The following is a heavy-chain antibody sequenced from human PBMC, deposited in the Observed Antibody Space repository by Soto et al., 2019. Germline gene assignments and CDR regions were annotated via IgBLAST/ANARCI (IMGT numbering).Heavy chain of an antibody. D-gene: IGHD3-10*01. Sequence: SETLSLTCTVSGGSVSSYYWNWIRQTPGKGLEWIGYIYFSGSTNYNPTLKSRVTISLDTSKNHFSLKLNSVTAADTAVYYCARHSYQWFGELLSTGVYFDSGGQGSPVTV. V-gene: IGHV4-59*08. CDR2: IYFSGST. CDR3: ARHSYQWFGELLSTGVYFDS. J-gene: IGHJ4*02. CDR1: GGSVSSYY.